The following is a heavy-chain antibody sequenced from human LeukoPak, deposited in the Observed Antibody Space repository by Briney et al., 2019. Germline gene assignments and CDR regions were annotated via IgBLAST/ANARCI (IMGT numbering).Heavy chain of an antibody. D-gene: IGHD6-19*01. V-gene: IGHV3-30*02. J-gene: IGHJ6*03. CDR2: IRYDGSNK. Sequence: GGSLRLSCAASGFTLRGYGMHWVRQAPGKGLEWVAFIRYDGSNKYYADSVKGRFTISRDNSKNTLYLQMNSLRAGGTAVYYCAKDGGYSSGWTSSYYYYMDVWGKGTTVTISS. CDR3: AKDGGYSSGWTSSYYYYMDV. CDR1: GFTLRGYG.